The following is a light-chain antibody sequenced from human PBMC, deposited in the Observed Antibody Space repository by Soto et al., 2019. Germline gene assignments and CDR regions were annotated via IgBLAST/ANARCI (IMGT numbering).Light chain of an antibody. J-gene: IGLJ1*01. CDR2: DVS. CDR1: SSVVGGYNY. V-gene: IGLV2-14*01. Sequence: QSALTQPASVSGSPGQSITISCTGTSSVVGGYNYVSWYQQHPGKAPKLMIYDVSNRPSGVSNRFSGSKSGNTASLTISGLQAEDEADYYCNSYTRTSSSTYVFGTGTKVTVL. CDR3: NSYTRTSSSTYV.